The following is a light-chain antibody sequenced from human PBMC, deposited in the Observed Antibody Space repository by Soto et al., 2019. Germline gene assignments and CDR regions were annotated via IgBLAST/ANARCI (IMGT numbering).Light chain of an antibody. V-gene: IGKV3-20*01. J-gene: IGKJ5*01. CDR2: GAS. Sequence: LTQSPGIFSLSPGERAPLSCGPSKSISSSFLAWYQQKPGQAPRLLIYGASSRATGIPDRFSGTGSETDFTLTISRLEPEDFAVYYCQQYDNSPITFGQGTRLEVK. CDR3: QQYDNSPIT. CDR1: KSISSSF.